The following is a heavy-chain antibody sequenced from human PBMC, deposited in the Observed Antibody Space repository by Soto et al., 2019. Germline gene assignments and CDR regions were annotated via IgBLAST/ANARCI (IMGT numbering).Heavy chain of an antibody. CDR2: IKQDGSDR. CDR1: KFTFGDYW. CDR3: ASLSYGQLRYFDN. V-gene: IGHV3-7*01. J-gene: IGHJ4*02. D-gene: IGHD3-16*02. Sequence: PGGSLRLSCAVPKFTFGDYWMSWVRQAPGEGLEWVSNIKQDGSDRNYADSVKGRFTISRDYAGNSMYLQMNSLRAEDTAVYYCASLSYGQLRYFDNWGQGALVTVSS.